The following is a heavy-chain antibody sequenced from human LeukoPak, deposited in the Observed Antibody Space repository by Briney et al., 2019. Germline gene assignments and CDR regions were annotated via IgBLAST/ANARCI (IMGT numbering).Heavy chain of an antibody. CDR1: GGSISSSSYY. CDR3: ARDYYDSSGYYRRRLYYFDY. V-gene: IGHV4-39*02. D-gene: IGHD3-22*01. J-gene: IGHJ4*02. Sequence: SETLSLTCTVSGGSISSSSYYWGWIRQPPGKGLEWIGSIYYSGSTYYNPSLKSRVTISVDTSKNQFSLKLSSVTAADTAVYYCARDYYDSSGYYRRRLYYFDYWCQGTLVTVSS. CDR2: IYYSGST.